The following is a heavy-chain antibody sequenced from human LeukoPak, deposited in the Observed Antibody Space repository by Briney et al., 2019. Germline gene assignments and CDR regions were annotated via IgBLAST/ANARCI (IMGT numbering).Heavy chain of an antibody. D-gene: IGHD5-12*01. Sequence: SETLSLTCAVCGGFYSGYYWSGIRQPRGKGLEWIGEINPSRSTNYNPSLKSRVTISVDTSKNQFSLKLSSVTAADTAVYYCARLEWLRFRRWGQGTLVTVSS. V-gene: IGHV4-34*01. J-gene: IGHJ4*02. CDR2: INPSRST. CDR1: GGFYSGYY. CDR3: ARLEWLRFRR.